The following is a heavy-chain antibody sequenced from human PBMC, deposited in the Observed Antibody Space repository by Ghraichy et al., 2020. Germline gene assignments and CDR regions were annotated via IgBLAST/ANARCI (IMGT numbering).Heavy chain of an antibody. CDR2: INNAGGA. Sequence: SQTLSLTCTVSGDSISDFYWSWIRQPPGKGREWIGYINNAGGARYNVSLQSRGTISVDTSKNQFSLTLKSVTAADTAVYYCARDTVASPLAYNGMDVWGQGTAVTVSS. J-gene: IGHJ6*02. CDR1: GDSISDFY. V-gene: IGHV4-59*01. CDR3: ARDTVASPLAYNGMDV. D-gene: IGHD2-2*01.